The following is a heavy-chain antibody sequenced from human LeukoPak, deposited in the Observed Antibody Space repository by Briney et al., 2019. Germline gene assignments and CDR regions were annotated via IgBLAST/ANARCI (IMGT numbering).Heavy chain of an antibody. Sequence: GGSLRLSCAASGFTFSNYWMGWVRQAPGKGLERVANIKQDGSEKYYVDSVKGRFTIPRDNAKKSLYLQMNSLRAEDTAVYYCARDKSVGATPFDYWGQGTLVTVSS. V-gene: IGHV3-7*05. CDR1: GFTFSNYW. J-gene: IGHJ4*02. CDR2: IKQDGSEK. CDR3: ARDKSVGATPFDY. D-gene: IGHD1-26*01.